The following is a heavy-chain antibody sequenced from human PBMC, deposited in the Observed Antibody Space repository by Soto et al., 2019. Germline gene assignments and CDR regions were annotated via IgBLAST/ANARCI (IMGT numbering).Heavy chain of an antibody. CDR1: GGSISSYY. J-gene: IGHJ5*02. V-gene: IGHV4-59*01. CDR2: IYYSGST. D-gene: IGHD6-6*01. Sequence: SETLSLTCTVSGGSISSYYWSWIRQPPGKGLEWIGYIYYSGSTNYNPSLKSRVTISVDTSKNQFSLKLSSVTAADKAVYYCARDSLEYSSPYNWFDPWGQGNLVTVSS. CDR3: ARDSLEYSSPYNWFDP.